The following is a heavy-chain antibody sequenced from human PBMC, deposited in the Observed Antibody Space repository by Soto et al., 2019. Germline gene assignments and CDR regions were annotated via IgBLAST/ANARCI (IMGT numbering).Heavy chain of an antibody. D-gene: IGHD6-6*01. Sequence: SETLSLTCAVYGGSFSGYYWSWIRQPPGKGLEWIGEINHSGSTNYNPSLKSRVTISVDTSKNQFSLKLSSVIAADTAVYYCARGPISSSSSNYYYYYGMDVWGQGTTVTVSS. J-gene: IGHJ6*02. CDR2: INHSGST. CDR3: ARGPISSSSSNYYYYYGMDV. CDR1: GGSFSGYY. V-gene: IGHV4-34*01.